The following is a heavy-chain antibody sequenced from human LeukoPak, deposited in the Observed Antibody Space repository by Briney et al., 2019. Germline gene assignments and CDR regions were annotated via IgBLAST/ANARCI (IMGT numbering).Heavy chain of an antibody. J-gene: IGHJ6*02. V-gene: IGHV4-4*02. CDR2: IYHTGTT. D-gene: IGHD2-2*01. Sequence: SETLSLTCAVSGGSISNNNWWNWVRQPPGKGLEWIGEIYHTGTTNYNPSLKSRVTISVDKSKNHFSLKLTSVIAADTAVYYCARHPYCSSSSCYYGMDVWGQGTTVTVPS. CDR1: GGSISNNNW. CDR3: ARHPYCSSSSCYYGMDV.